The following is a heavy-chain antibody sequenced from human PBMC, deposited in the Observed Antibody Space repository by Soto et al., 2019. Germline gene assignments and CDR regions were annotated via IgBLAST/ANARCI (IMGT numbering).Heavy chain of an antibody. Sequence: VGSLRLSCAGSGFTFSYRCMIWVIQAPGKGLEWLSYISPASNSVHYANSVKGRFSIFRDNARDSLFLQMNSLRDDDTGVYYCATVDGPTVTTMFFDYWGQGILVTVSS. D-gene: IGHD5-12*01. CDR2: ISPASNSV. V-gene: IGHV3-48*02. CDR1: GFTFSYRC. J-gene: IGHJ4*02. CDR3: ATVDGPTVTTMFFDY.